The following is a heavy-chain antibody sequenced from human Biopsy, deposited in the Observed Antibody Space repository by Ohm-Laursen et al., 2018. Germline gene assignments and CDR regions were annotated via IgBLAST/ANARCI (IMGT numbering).Heavy chain of an antibody. D-gene: IGHD2-8*01. Sequence: SLRLSCTVSEFTVSSNYMAWVRQAPGKGLEWVSIIHGDFGIYYADSVKGRFTISRDNSKNTLYLQMNSLRGEDTAVYYCAKCMTGGSNYYFHHCGQGTLATVSS. V-gene: IGHV3-66*01. CDR3: AKCMTGGSNYYFHH. J-gene: IGHJ4*02. CDR1: EFTVSSNY. CDR2: IHGDFGI.